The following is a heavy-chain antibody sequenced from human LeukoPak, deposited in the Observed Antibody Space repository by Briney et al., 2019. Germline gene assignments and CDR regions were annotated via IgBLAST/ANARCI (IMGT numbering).Heavy chain of an antibody. Sequence: GGSLRLSCAASGFNFSSYGMHWVRQAPGKGLEWVAVIWHDGSEKIHADSVKGRFTISRDNSKSTLFLQMNSLRSADTAVYSCAKGGMGYCSGGSCHNDAFDIWGQGTMVTVSS. CDR1: GFNFSSYG. D-gene: IGHD2-15*01. J-gene: IGHJ3*02. CDR3: AKGGMGYCSGGSCHNDAFDI. V-gene: IGHV3-30*02. CDR2: IWHDGSEK.